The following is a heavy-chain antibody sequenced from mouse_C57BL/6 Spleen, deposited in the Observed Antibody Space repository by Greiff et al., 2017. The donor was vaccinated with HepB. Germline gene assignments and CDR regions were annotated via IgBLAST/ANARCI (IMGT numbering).Heavy chain of an antibody. V-gene: IGHV5-9*01. CDR3: ASITTVVATGYAMDY. J-gene: IGHJ4*01. CDR1: GFTFSSYT. CDR2: ISGGGGNT. D-gene: IGHD1-1*01. Sequence: EVQGVESGGGLVKPGGSLKLSCAASGFTFSSYTMSWVRQTPEKRLEWVATISGGGGNTYYPDSVKGRFTISRDNAKNTLYLQMSSLRSEDTALYYCASITTVVATGYAMDYWGQGTSVTVSS.